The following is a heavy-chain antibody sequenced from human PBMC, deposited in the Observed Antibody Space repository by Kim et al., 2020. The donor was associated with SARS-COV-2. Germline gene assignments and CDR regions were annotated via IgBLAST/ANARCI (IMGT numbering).Heavy chain of an antibody. J-gene: IGHJ4*02. CDR3: TKESESSGYYPSDY. Sequence: GGSLRLSCAASGFTFSSYAMSWVRQAPGKGLEWVSGISGSGGTTYYADSVKGRFTISRDNSKNTLYLQMNSLRAEDTAVYYCTKESESSGYYPSDYWGQGPLVTVSS. CDR1: GFTFSSYA. V-gene: IGHV3-23*01. CDR2: ISGSGGTT. D-gene: IGHD3-22*01.